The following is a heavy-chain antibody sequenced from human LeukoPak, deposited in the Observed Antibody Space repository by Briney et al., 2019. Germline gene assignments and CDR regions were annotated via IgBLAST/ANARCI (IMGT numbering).Heavy chain of an antibody. CDR2: IYYSGST. CDR3: ARQHNSRFLEWLPDY. CDR1: GGSISSSSYY. Sequence: SETLSLTCTVSGGSISSSSYYWGWIRQPPGKGLEWIGSIYYSGSTYYNPSLKSRVTISVDTSKNQFSLKLSSVTAADTAVYYCARQHNSRFLEWLPDYWGQGTLVTVSS. J-gene: IGHJ4*02. V-gene: IGHV4-39*01. D-gene: IGHD3-3*01.